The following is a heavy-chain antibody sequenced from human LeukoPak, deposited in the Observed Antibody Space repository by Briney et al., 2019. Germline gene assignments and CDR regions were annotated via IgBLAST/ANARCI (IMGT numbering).Heavy chain of an antibody. CDR1: GYTFTSCG. CDR2: ISAYNGNT. Sequence: ASVKVSCKASGYTFTSCGISWVRQAPGQGLEWMGWISAYNGNTNYAQKLQGRVTMTTDTSTSTAYMELRSLRSDDTAVYYCARDPGDIVVVPAAIGIWFDPWGQGTLVTVSS. V-gene: IGHV1-18*04. J-gene: IGHJ5*02. CDR3: ARDPGDIVVVPAAIGIWFDP. D-gene: IGHD2-2*01.